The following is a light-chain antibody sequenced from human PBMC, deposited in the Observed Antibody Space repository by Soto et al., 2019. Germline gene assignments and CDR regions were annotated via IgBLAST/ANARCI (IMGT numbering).Light chain of an antibody. V-gene: IGKV1-5*03. Sequence: IQLTQSPSSLSASLGDIVTITCRSSQTISSWLAWYQQKPGKAPKLLIYKASTLKSGVPSRFSGSGSGTEFTLTISSLQPDDFATYYCQHYNSYSEAFGQGTKVDI. J-gene: IGKJ1*01. CDR1: QTISSW. CDR2: KAS. CDR3: QHYNSYSEA.